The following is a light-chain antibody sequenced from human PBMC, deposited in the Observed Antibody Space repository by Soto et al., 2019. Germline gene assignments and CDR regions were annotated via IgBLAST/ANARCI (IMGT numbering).Light chain of an antibody. J-gene: IGKJ4*01. CDR1: QSISSY. V-gene: IGKV1-39*01. CDR3: QQSYSTLT. Sequence: DIQMTQSPSSLSASVGDRVTITCRASQSISSYLNWYQQKLGKAPKLLIYAASSLQSGVPLRFSGSGSGTDFTLTISSLQPEDFATYYCQQSYSTLTFGGGTKVEIK. CDR2: AAS.